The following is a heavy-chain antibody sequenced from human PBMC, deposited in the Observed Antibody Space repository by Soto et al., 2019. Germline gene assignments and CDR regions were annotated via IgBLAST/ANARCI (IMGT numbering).Heavy chain of an antibody. D-gene: IGHD1-1*01. CDR2: VIPIFGTA. J-gene: IGHJ6*02. CDR1: GGTFSSYA. CDR3: ASRLEEDYYYYYGMDV. V-gene: IGHV1-69*06. Sequence: AASVKVSCKASGGTFSSYAISWVRQAPGQGLEWMGGVIPIFGTANYAQKFQGRVTITADKSTSTAYMELSSLRSEGTAVYYCASRLEEDYYYYYGMDVWGQGTTVTVSS.